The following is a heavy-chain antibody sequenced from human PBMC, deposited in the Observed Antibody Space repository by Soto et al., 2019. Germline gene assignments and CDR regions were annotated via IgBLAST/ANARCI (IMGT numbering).Heavy chain of an antibody. CDR1: GYTFTSYY. J-gene: IGHJ6*02. V-gene: IGHV1-46*01. CDR2: INPSGGST. CDR3: ARSADIEGNYYGMDV. Sequence: QVQLVQSGAEVKKPGASVKVSCKASGYTFTSYYMHWVRQAPGQGLEWMGIINPSGGSTSYAQKFQSIFTMTRDTSTITVYMELSSLRSEDTAVYYCARSADIEGNYYGMDVWGQGTTVTVSS. D-gene: IGHD2-15*01.